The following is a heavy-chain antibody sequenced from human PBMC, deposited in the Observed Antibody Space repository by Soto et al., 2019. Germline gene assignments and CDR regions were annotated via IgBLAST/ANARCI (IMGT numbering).Heavy chain of an antibody. D-gene: IGHD2-2*01. CDR1: WYKITGYY. V-gene: IGHV1-2*04. CDR3: ARQRIGVPGAIGSYCTEGMDE. CDR2: INPNGGGT. J-gene: IGHJ6*01. Sequence: SVKASCEASWYKITGYYMPWVRQAPGEGLEGMGWINPNGGGTNYAQKFQGWVTMTRDTSISTAYMELSRLRSDDTAVYYCARQRIGVPGAIGSYCTEGMDEGGQGAPDTVST.